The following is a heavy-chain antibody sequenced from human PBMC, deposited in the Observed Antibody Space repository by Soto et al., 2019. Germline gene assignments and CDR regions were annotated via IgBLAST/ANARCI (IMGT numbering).Heavy chain of an antibody. CDR2: ISYDGSNK. CDR3: ARGTTTSAFSAMDV. Sequence: QVQLVESGGGVVQPGRSLRLSCAASGFTFSNNAMDWVRQAPGKGLEWVAVISYDGSNKYIAESVKGRFTISRDNSKSTLFLQMHSLRAEDTAVYYCARGTTTSAFSAMDVWGQGTTVTVSS. CDR1: GFTFSNNA. D-gene: IGHD1-1*01. J-gene: IGHJ6*02. V-gene: IGHV3-30-3*01.